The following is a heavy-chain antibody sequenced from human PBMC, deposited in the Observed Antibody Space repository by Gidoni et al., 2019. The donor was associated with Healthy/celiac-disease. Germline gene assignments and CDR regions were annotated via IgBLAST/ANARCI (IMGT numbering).Heavy chain of an antibody. Sequence: EVQLVESGGGLIQPGGCLRRSCAASGFTVSSNYMSWVRQAPGKGLEWVSVIYSGGSTYYADSVKGRFTISRDKSKNTLYLQMNSLRAEDTAVDYCAREEYCTNGVCPDYWGQGTLVTVSS. J-gene: IGHJ4*02. CDR1: GFTVSSNY. V-gene: IGHV3-53*01. CDR3: AREEYCTNGVCPDY. D-gene: IGHD2-8*01. CDR2: IYSGGST.